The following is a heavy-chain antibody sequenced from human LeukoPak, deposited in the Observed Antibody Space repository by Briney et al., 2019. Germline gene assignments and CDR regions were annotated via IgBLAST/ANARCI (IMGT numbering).Heavy chain of an antibody. V-gene: IGHV4-4*02. Sequence: PSGTLSLTCAVSGGSIGSSNWWSWVRQPPGKGLEWIGEIYHSGSTNYNPSLKSRVTISVDKSKNQFSLKLSSVTAADTAVYYCARAAVRGVIRQYYYMDVWGKGTTVTVSS. CDR3: ARAAVRGVIRQYYYMDV. J-gene: IGHJ6*03. CDR2: IYHSGST. D-gene: IGHD3-10*01. CDR1: GGSIGSSNW.